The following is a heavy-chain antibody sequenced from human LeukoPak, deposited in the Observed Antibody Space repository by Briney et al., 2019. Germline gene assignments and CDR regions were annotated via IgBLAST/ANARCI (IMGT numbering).Heavy chain of an antibody. D-gene: IGHD6-13*01. CDR1: GGSFSGYY. J-gene: IGHJ5*02. V-gene: IGHV4-34*01. CDR2: INHSGST. Sequence: PSETLSLTCAVYGGSFSGYYWSWIRQPPGKGLEWIGEINHSGSTNYNPSLKSRVTISVDTSKNQFSLKLSSVTAADTAVYYCARGSTGGSWCLYNWFDPWGQGTLVTVSS. CDR3: ARGSTGGSWCLYNWFDP.